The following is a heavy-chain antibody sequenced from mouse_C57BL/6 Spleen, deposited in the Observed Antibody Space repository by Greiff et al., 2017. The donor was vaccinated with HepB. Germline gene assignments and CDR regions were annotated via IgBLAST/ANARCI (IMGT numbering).Heavy chain of an antibody. D-gene: IGHD2-2*01. CDR1: GFTFSSYA. V-gene: IGHV5-4*01. CDR3: ARDAYGYDEGYYYAMDY. CDR2: ISDGGSYT. J-gene: IGHJ4*01. Sequence: DVMLVESGGGLVKPGGSLKLSCAASGFTFSSYAMSWVRQTPEKRLEWVATISDGGSYTYYPDNVKGRFTISRDNAKNNLYLQMSHLKSEDTAMYYCARDAYGYDEGYYYAMDYWGQGTSVTVSS.